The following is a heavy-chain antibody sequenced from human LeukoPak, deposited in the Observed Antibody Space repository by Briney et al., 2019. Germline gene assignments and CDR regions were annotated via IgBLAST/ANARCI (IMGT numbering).Heavy chain of an antibody. J-gene: IGHJ3*02. V-gene: IGHV1-69-2*01. D-gene: IGHD6-6*01. Sequence: ATVKISCKVSGCTFTDYYMHWEQQAPGKGLEWMGLVDPEDGETIYAEKFQGRVTITADTSTDTAYMELSSLRSEDTAVYYCATIEYSSSSRAFDIWGQGTMVTVSS. CDR1: GCTFTDYY. CDR3: ATIEYSSSSRAFDI. CDR2: VDPEDGET.